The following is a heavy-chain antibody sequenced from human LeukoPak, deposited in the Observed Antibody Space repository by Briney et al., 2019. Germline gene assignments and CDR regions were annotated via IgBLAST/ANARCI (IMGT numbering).Heavy chain of an antibody. V-gene: IGHV3-21*01. CDR2: ITAGTTHI. D-gene: IGHD6-13*01. Sequence: GGSLRIPCAASGFNFSPCAMTWVRQAPGKGLEWVSTITAGTTHIYYADSVKGRFTTSRDDAKTSLYLQLSSLRTEDTAVYYCARDGSGWSRDYWGQGTLVTVSS. CDR3: ARDGSGWSRDY. CDR1: GFNFSPCA. J-gene: IGHJ4*02.